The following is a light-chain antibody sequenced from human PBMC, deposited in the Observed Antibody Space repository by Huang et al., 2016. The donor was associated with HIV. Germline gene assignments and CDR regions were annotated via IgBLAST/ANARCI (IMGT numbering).Light chain of an antibody. Sequence: ETVMTQTPATLSVSPGERATLFCRASQSVSSNLAWYQHKTGQAPRPLIYGATTRPTGIPCRFSGSGSGTEFTLTISSLQSEGFTVYYCHQYNNWPPWTFGQGTKVEIK. CDR1: QSVSSN. CDR3: HQYNNWPPWT. V-gene: IGKV3-15*01. CDR2: GAT. J-gene: IGKJ1*01.